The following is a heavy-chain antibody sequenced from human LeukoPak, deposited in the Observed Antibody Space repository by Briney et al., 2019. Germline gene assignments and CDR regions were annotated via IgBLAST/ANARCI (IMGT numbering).Heavy chain of an antibody. J-gene: IGHJ5*02. CDR1: GYTFTSYG. V-gene: IGHV1-18*01. D-gene: IGHD6-13*01. CDR3: ARDLEAAAGTNWFDP. CDR2: ISAYNGNT. Sequence: GASVKVSCKASGYTFTSYGISWVRQAPGQGLEWMGWISAYNGNTNYAQKLQGRVTITADESTSTAYVELSSLRSEDTAVYYCARDLEAAAGTNWFDPWGQGTLVTVSS.